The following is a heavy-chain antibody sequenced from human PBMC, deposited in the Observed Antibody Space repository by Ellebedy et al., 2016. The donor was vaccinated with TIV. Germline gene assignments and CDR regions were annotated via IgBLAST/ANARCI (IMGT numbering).Heavy chain of an antibody. CDR3: AGAMVRGAFDP. CDR2: INHNGST. CDR1: GGSFSGYY. V-gene: IGHV4-34*01. J-gene: IGHJ5*02. Sequence: SETLSLXCAVYGGSFSGYYWSWIRQPPGKGLEWIGEINHNGSTNYNPSLKSRVTISVDTSKNQFSLKLSSVTAADTAVYYCAGAMVRGAFDPWGQGTLVTVSS. D-gene: IGHD3-10*01.